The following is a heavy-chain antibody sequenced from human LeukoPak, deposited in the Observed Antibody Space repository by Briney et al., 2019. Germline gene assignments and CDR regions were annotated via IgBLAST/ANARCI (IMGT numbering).Heavy chain of an antibody. D-gene: IGHD6-13*01. CDR2: IVVYSGNT. CDR1: GFTFTSSA. Sequence: GTSVKVSCKASGFTFTSSAMQWVRQARGQRLEWIGWIVVYSGNTNYAQKFQERVTITRDMSTSTAYMDLSSLSSEDTAVYYCARAIAAAGAQYFQHWGQSTLVSASS. J-gene: IGHJ1*01. CDR3: ARAIAAAGAQYFQH. V-gene: IGHV1-58*02.